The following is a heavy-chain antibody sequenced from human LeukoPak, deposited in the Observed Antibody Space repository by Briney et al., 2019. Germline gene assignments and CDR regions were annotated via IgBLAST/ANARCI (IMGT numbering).Heavy chain of an antibody. CDR2: IHPNSGAT. V-gene: IGHV1-2*02. J-gene: IGHJ4*02. CDR3: ARDAAERRIFGVVISPYYFDY. D-gene: IGHD3-3*01. CDR1: GYTFSDSY. Sequence: GASVKVSCKASGYTFSDSYMHWVRQAPGQGLEWMGWIHPNSGATKYAQKFQGRVTMTRDTSISTAYMELSRLRSDDTAVYYCARDAAERRIFGVVISPYYFDYWGQGTLVTVSS.